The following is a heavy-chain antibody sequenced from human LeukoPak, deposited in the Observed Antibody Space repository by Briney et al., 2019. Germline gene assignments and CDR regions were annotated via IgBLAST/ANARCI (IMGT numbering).Heavy chain of an antibody. D-gene: IGHD4-23*01. J-gene: IGHJ4*02. V-gene: IGHV3-49*04. CDR3: TRDPDYGGNLDY. CDR1: GFTFGDYA. Sequence: GGSLRLSCTASGFTFGDYAMNWVRQAPGKGLEWVGFIRSKAHGGTTEYAASVKGRFTISRDDSKSIVYLQMNSLKTEDTDVYYCTRDPDYGGNLDYWGQGTLVTVSS. CDR2: IRSKAHGGTT.